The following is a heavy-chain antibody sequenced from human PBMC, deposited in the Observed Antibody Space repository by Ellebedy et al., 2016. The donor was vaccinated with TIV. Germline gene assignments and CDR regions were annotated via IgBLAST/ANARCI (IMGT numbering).Heavy chain of an antibody. CDR1: GFTFSSYG. V-gene: IGHV3-33*03. CDR3: AKDRASFTIFGVVMPSPDV. CDR2: IWYDGSNK. J-gene: IGHJ6*02. D-gene: IGHD3-3*01. Sequence: PGGSLRLSCAASGFTFSSYGMHWVRQAQGKGLEWVAVIWYDGSNKKYADSVKGRFSISRDTAKNTLYLHMNSLRAEDTAVYYCAKDRASFTIFGVVMPSPDVWGQGTTVTVSS.